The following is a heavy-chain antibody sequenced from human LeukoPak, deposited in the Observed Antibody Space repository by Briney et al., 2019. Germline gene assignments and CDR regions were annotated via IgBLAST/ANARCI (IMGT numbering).Heavy chain of an antibody. J-gene: IGHJ5*02. CDR3: ARADCSGSTCYLRRSWFDP. V-gene: IGHV3-21*01. CDR1: GFTFSSFD. CDR2: ISTSSRHI. D-gene: IGHD2-2*01. Sequence: GGSLRLSCAASGFTFSSFDMNWVRQAPGKGLEWVSSISTSSRHIYYRDSVKGRFTISRDDAKNSLYLQMNSLRVEDTAVYYCARADCSGSTCYLRRSWFDPWGQGTLVTVSS.